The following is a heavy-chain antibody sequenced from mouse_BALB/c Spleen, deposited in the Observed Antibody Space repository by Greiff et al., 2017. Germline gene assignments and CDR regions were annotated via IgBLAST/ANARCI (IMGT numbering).Heavy chain of an antibody. V-gene: IGHV5-9-4*01. CDR2: ISSGGSYT. CDR3: ARKGDYYGLFDY. Sequence: EVQLVESGGGLVKPGGSLKLSCAASGFTFSSYAMSWVRQTPEKRLEWVAEISSGGSYTYYPDTVTGRFTISRDNAKNTLYLEMSSLRSEDTAMYYCARKGDYYGLFDYWGQGTTLTVSS. CDR1: GFTFSSYA. J-gene: IGHJ2*01. D-gene: IGHD1-2*01.